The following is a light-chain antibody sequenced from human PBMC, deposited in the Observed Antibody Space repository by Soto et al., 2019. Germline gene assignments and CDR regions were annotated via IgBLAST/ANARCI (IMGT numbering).Light chain of an antibody. V-gene: IGKV3-11*01. CDR1: QTVGTF. Sequence: EIVLTQSPATLSLSPGERATLSCRASQTVGTFLAWYQQKPGQAPRLVIYDASKRATGIPARVSGTGSGTDFALTISSIEPEDFAVYYCQHRTNWPRTFGQWTKLDIK. CDR2: DAS. CDR3: QHRTNWPRT. J-gene: IGKJ2*01.